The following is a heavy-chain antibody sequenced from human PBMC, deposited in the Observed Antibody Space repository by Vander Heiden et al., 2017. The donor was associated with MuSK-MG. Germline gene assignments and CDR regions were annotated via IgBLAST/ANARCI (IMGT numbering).Heavy chain of an antibody. CDR3: ARDLYYYDSSGPVRYFDY. J-gene: IGHJ4*02. D-gene: IGHD3-22*01. CDR2: IYSGGST. V-gene: IGHV3-66*01. Sequence: EVQLVESGGGLVQPGGSLRPSCAASGFTVSSNYMSWVRQAPGKGLEWVSVIYSGGSTYYADSVKGRFTISRDNSKNTLYLQMNSLRAEDTAVYYCARDLYYYDSSGPVRYFDYWGQGPLVTVSS. CDR1: GFTVSSNY.